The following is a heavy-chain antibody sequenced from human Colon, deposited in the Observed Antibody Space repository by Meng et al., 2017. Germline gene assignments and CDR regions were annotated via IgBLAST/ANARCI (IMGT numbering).Heavy chain of an antibody. CDR1: GASVSSGNYY. Sequence: QVHLQESGPGPVRPSETLSLTCTVSGASVSSGNYYWSWIRQPPGKGLEWIGYISNSGSTHYNPSLKSQVTMSLDTSKNQFALKLSSLTAADTAVYYCARDDTGRLDYWGQGTLVTVSS. J-gene: IGHJ4*02. CDR3: ARDDTGRLDY. CDR2: ISNSGST. V-gene: IGHV4-61*01. D-gene: IGHD3-10*01.